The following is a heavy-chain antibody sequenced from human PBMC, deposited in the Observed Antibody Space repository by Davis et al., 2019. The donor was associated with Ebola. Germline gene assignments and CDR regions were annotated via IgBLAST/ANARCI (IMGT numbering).Heavy chain of an antibody. Sequence: GESLKISCAASGFTFSDYYMSWIRQAPGKGLEWVSYISSSGSTIYYADSVKGRFTISRDNAKNSLYLQMNSLRAEDTAVYYCARVLLFFGSGYSGAFDIWGQGTMVTVSS. J-gene: IGHJ3*02. CDR2: ISSSGSTI. V-gene: IGHV3-11*01. CDR3: ARVLLFFGSGYSGAFDI. D-gene: IGHD6-13*01. CDR1: GFTFSDYY.